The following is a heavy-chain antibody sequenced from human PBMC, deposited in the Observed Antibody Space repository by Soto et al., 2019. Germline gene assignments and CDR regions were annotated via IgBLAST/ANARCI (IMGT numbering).Heavy chain of an antibody. Sequence: PGGSLRLSCAASGFTFDDYAMHWVRQAPGKGLEWVSGISWNSGSIGYADSVKGRFTISRDNAKNSLYLQMNSLRAEDTALYYCEKGLLRFLPGDFAYWGQGTLVTVSS. V-gene: IGHV3-9*01. CDR1: GFTFDDYA. D-gene: IGHD3-3*01. CDR2: ISWNSGSI. CDR3: EKGLLRFLPGDFAY. J-gene: IGHJ4*02.